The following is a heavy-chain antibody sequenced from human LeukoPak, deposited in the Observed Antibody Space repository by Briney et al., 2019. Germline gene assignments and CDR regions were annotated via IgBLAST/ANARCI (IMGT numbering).Heavy chain of an antibody. J-gene: IGHJ4*02. CDR1: GFTFSSHW. CDR2: ISGSGDNT. Sequence: GGSLRLSCAASGFTFSSHWMHWVRQAPGKGLEWVSAISGSGDNTFYAGSVRGRFTISRDNSKNTLYLQMDSLRAEDTAIYYCTKDFRGSGYFFDYWGQGTPVTVSS. CDR3: TKDFRGSGYFFDY. D-gene: IGHD3-10*01. V-gene: IGHV3-23*01.